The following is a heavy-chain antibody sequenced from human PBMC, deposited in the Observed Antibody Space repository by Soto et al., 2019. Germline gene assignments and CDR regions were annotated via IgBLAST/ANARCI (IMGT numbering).Heavy chain of an antibody. CDR3: AIGRILYYIMHV. D-gene: IGHD2-15*01. V-gene: IGHV1-3*04. CDR1: GYTFSSYG. Sequence: GXSVKVSCKASGYTFSSYGMHWLRQAPGQRLEWMGWINTGNGITKYSQNFQGRVSITRDTPATTVYMELSSLRSEDTAVYYCAIGRILYYIMHVWCQGIMLTVSS. J-gene: IGHJ6*02. CDR2: INTGNGIT.